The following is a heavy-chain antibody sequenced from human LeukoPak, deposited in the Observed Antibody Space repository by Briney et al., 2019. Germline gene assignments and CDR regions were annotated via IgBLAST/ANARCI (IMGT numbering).Heavy chain of an antibody. J-gene: IGHJ4*02. Sequence: SETLSLTCTVSGYSISSGYYWGWIRQPPGKGLEWIGSIYHSGSTYYNPSLKSRVTISVDTSKNHFSLKLSSVTAADTAVYYCARDSSSWSREFDYWGQGTLVTVSS. D-gene: IGHD6-13*01. V-gene: IGHV4-38-2*02. CDR1: GYSISSGYY. CDR2: IYHSGST. CDR3: ARDSSSWSREFDY.